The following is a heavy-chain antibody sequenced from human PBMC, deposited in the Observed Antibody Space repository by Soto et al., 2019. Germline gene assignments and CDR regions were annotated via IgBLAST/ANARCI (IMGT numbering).Heavy chain of an antibody. CDR3: ENALGVTSPVSDV. D-gene: IGHD3-22*01. V-gene: IGHV4-34*01. Sequence: GKGLEWIGEINHSGSTNYNPSLKSRVTISVDTSKNQFSLKLSSVTAADFFFFKGENALGVTSPVSDVW. J-gene: IGHJ6*01. CDR2: INHSGST.